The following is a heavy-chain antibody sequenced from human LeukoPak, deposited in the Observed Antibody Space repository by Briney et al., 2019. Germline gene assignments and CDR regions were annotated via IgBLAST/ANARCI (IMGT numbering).Heavy chain of an antibody. CDR1: GGSFSGYY. V-gene: IGHV4-34*01. Sequence: PSETLSLTCAVYGGSFSGYYCTWIRQPPGKGLEWIGEINHSGSTNFNPSLKSRVTISVDTSKNQFSLKLRSVTAADTAVYYCARGLEYSSGWYADFYYYMDVWGKGTTVTVSS. J-gene: IGHJ6*03. CDR3: ARGLEYSSGWYADFYYYMDV. CDR2: INHSGST. D-gene: IGHD6-19*01.